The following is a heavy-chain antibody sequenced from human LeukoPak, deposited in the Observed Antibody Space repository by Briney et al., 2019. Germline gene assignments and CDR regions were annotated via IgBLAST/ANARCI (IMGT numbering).Heavy chain of an antibody. V-gene: IGHV1-46*01. CDR3: TRPKTYGGTDAFDI. Sequence: RASVTVSFKASGYTFTTYYMHWVRQAPGQGREWMGIINPSGGSTSYAQKFQGRVTMTRDMSTSTVYMELSSLRSEDTAVYYCTRPKTYGGTDAFDIWGQGTMVTVSS. D-gene: IGHD4-23*01. CDR1: GYTFTTYY. J-gene: IGHJ3*02. CDR2: INPSGGST.